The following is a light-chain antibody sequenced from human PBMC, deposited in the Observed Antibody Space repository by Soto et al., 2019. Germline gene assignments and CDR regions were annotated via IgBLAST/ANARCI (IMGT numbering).Light chain of an antibody. CDR1: RSLVHSDGNTY. CDR2: QIS. Sequence: DSVMTQTPLSSPVTLGQPASISCRSSRSLVHSDGNTYLSWLQQRPGQPPRLLIYQISNRFSGVPDRFSGSGAGTDFTLKISRVEAEDVGVYYCMQATQIPHTFGQGTKLEIK. J-gene: IGKJ2*01. CDR3: MQATQIPHT. V-gene: IGKV2-24*01.